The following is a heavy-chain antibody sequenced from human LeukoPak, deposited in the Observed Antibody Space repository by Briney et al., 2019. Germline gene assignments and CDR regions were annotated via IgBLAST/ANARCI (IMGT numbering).Heavy chain of an antibody. J-gene: IGHJ1*01. Sequence: PSETLSLTCTVSGYSISSGYHWGWIRQPPGEGQEWIGSIYHSGSTYYNPSLKSRVTISVDTSKNQFSLKLRSVTAADTAVYYCARVVQSTDSSGFYLPEYFQHWGQGTLVTVSS. V-gene: IGHV4-38-2*02. CDR3: ARVVQSTDSSGFYLPEYFQH. CDR1: GYSISSGYH. D-gene: IGHD3-22*01. CDR2: IYHSGST.